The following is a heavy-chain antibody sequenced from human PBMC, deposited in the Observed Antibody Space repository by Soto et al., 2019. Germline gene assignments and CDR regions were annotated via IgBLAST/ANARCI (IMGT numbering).Heavy chain of an antibody. V-gene: IGHV5-51*01. Sequence: GESLKISCKGSGYSFTSYWIGRVRQMPGKGLEWMGIIYPGDSDTRYSPSFQGQVTISADKSISTAYLQWSSLKASDTAMYYCARRYYDILTGYYGDVWGQGTTVTVSS. CDR2: IYPGDSDT. D-gene: IGHD3-9*01. J-gene: IGHJ6*02. CDR3: ARRYYDILTGYYGDV. CDR1: GYSFTSYW.